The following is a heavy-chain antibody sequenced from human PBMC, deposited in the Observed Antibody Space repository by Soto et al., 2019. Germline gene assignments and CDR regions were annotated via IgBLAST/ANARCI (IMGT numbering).Heavy chain of an antibody. D-gene: IGHD6-6*01. CDR2: VCYRGTT. CDR1: GDSIDTSSYC. V-gene: IGHV4-39*01. CDR3: ARQGEHSSSYFFDS. Sequence: SESLSLTCTVSGDSIDTSSYCWGWIRQPPGKGLEWIGSVCYRGTTYYNPSLKSRLTISVDTSKRQFSLKLSSVTAADTAVFYCARQGEHSSSYFFDSWGQGTLVTVSS. J-gene: IGHJ4*02.